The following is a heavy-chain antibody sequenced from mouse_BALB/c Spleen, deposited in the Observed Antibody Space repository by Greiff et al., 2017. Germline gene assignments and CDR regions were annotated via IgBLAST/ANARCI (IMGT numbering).Heavy chain of an antibody. J-gene: IGHJ3*01. D-gene: IGHD2-1*01. Sequence: VMLVESGPGLVAPSQSLSITCTVSGFSLTSYGVHWVRQPPGKGLEWLGVIWAGGSTNYNSALMSRLSISKDNSKSQVFLKMNSLQTDDTAMYYCARALYGNYVWFAYWGQGTLVTVSA. CDR3: ARALYGNYVWFAY. CDR1: GFSLTSYG. CDR2: IWAGGST. V-gene: IGHV2-9*02.